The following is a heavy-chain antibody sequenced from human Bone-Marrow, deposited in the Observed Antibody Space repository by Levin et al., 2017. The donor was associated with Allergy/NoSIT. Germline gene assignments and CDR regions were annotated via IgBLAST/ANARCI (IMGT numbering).Heavy chain of an antibody. D-gene: IGHD3-16*02. CDR3: ARDSPEPYDYVWGSYRYNVMDV. CDR2: ISSSSSYI. V-gene: IGHV3-21*01. Sequence: RSGGSLRLSCAASGFTFSSYSMNWVRQAPGKGLEWVSSISSSSSYIYYADSVKGRFTISRDNAKNSLYLQMNSLRAEDTAVYYCARDSPEPYDYVWGSYRYNVMDVWGQGTTVTVSS. CDR1: GFTFSSYS. J-gene: IGHJ6*02.